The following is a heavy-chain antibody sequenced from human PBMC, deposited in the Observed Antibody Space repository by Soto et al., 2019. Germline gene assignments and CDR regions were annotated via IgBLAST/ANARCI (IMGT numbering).Heavy chain of an antibody. CDR3: ARGMNTVTTLDY. Sequence: SETLSLTCTVSGTSISSSDYYWGWIRQPPGKGLEWITSIYYTGMTYYNPSLKSRVTISVDRSKNQFSLKLSSVTAADTAVYYCARGMNTVTTLDYWGQGTVVTVSS. CDR2: IYYTGMT. V-gene: IGHV4-39*07. D-gene: IGHD4-4*01. J-gene: IGHJ4*02. CDR1: GTSISSSDYY.